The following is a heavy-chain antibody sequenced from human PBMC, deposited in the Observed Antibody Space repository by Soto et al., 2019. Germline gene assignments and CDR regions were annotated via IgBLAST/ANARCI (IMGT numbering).Heavy chain of an antibody. Sequence: SQTLSLTCAISGDSVSTDSAAWNWIRQSPSRGLEWLGRTYYRSKWYNDYSVSLKSRITINPDTSKNQFSLQLNSVTLEDTAVYYCARAAASAIDSWGQGTLVTVSS. J-gene: IGHJ4*02. CDR2: TYYRSKWYN. CDR1: GDSVSTDSAA. D-gene: IGHD6-25*01. V-gene: IGHV6-1*01. CDR3: ARAAASAIDS.